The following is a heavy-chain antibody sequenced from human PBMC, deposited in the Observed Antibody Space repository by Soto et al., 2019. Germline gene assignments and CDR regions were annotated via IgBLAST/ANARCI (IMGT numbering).Heavy chain of an antibody. J-gene: IGHJ3*02. V-gene: IGHV2-5*02. D-gene: IGHD3-10*01. CDR3: AHGQVLLWFGDVKPDAFDI. CDR1: GFSLSTSGVG. Sequence: SGPTLVKPTQTLTLTCTFSGFSLSTSGVGVGWIRQPPGKALEWLALIYWDDDKRYSPSLKSRLTITKDNSKNQVVLTMTNMDPVDTATYYCAHGQVLLWFGDVKPDAFDIWGQGTMVTVSS. CDR2: IYWDDDK.